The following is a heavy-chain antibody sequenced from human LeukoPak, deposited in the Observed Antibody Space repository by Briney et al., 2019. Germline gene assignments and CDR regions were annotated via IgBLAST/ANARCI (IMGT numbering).Heavy chain of an antibody. J-gene: IGHJ4*02. CDR2: ISSSGSTI. CDR1: GFTFSSYE. D-gene: IGHD3-22*01. Sequence: GGSLRLSCAASGFTFSSYEMNWVRQAPGKGLEWVSYISSSGSTIYYADSVKGRFTISRDNAKNSLYLQMNSLRAEDTAVYYCARSGIVVVISHFDYWGQGTLVTVSS. V-gene: IGHV3-48*03. CDR3: ARSGIVVVISHFDY.